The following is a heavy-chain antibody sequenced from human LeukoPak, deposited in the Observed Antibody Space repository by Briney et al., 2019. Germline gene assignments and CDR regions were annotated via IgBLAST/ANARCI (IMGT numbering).Heavy chain of an antibody. Sequence: GGSLRLSCVASGFTFSTYAIHWVRQAPGKGLEWVAVVSKDGNTKYYADSVKGRFTISRDNSKNMLYLQMNSLRAEDTAVYYCAKVQRDFVVVVAATRDYYYYGMDVWGQGTTVTVSS. J-gene: IGHJ6*02. CDR1: GFTFSTYA. CDR2: VSKDGNTK. V-gene: IGHV3-30*04. CDR3: AKVQRDFVVVVAATRDYYYYGMDV. D-gene: IGHD2-15*01.